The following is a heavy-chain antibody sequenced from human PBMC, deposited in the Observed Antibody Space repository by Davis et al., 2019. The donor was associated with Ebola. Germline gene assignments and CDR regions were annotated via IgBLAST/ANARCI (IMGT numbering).Heavy chain of an antibody. CDR2: INSDGSST. CDR1: GFTFSSYW. D-gene: IGHD4-17*01. CDR3: ARPTVTTRSFDY. V-gene: IGHV3-74*01. J-gene: IGHJ4*02. Sequence: HTGGSLRLSCAASGFTFSSYWMHWVRQAPGKGLVWVSRINSDGSSTRYADSVKGRFTISRDNARKTLYLQMNSLRAEDTAVYYCARPTVTTRSFDYWGQGTLVTVSS.